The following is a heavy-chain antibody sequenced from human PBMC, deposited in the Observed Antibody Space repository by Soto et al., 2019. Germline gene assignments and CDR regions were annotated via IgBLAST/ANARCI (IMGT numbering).Heavy chain of an antibody. Sequence: GGSLRLSCAASGFTFSSYAMHWVRQAPGKGLEWVAVISYDGSNKYYADSVKGRFTISRDNSKNTLYLQMNSLRAEDTAVYYCARDRGAVAGTGGNYGMDVWGQGTTVTVSS. CDR1: GFTFSSYA. CDR3: ARDRGAVAGTGGNYGMDV. CDR2: ISYDGSNK. V-gene: IGHV3-30-3*01. D-gene: IGHD6-19*01. J-gene: IGHJ6*02.